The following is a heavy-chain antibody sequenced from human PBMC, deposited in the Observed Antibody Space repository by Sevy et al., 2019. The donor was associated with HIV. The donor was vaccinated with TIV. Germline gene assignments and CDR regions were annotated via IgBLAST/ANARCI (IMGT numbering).Heavy chain of an antibody. V-gene: IGHV3-23*01. CDR2: ITASGGNI. CDR1: GFNFRRFA. Sequence: GGSLRLSCAASGFNFRRFAMSWVRLAPGKGLEWVSGITASGGNIYYIDSVKGRFTSSRENSKNTLYLQMNGLRAEDTAIYFCAKGGPAGVDYYYYLDVWGKRTTVTVSS. J-gene: IGHJ6*03. D-gene: IGHD5-12*01. CDR3: AKGGPAGVDYYYYLDV.